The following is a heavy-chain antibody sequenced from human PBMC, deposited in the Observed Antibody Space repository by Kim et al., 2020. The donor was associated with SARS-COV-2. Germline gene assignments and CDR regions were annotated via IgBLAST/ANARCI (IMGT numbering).Heavy chain of an antibody. CDR2: A. D-gene: IGHD5-12*01. J-gene: IGHJ4*02. Sequence: ANYAPKFQGRVTITADESTSAAYMGLRSLRSEDTAVYYCALIVATTGLDYWGQGTLVTVSS. CDR3: ALIVATTGLDY. V-gene: IGHV1-69*01.